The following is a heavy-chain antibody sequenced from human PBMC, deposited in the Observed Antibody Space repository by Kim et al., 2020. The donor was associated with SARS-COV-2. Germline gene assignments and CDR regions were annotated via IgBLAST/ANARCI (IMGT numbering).Heavy chain of an antibody. CDR2: SGGST. J-gene: IGHJ4*02. Sequence: SGGSTYYGDSVKGRFTISRDNSKNTLYLQMNSLRAEDTAVYYCAKDPEAYWGQGTLVTVSS. CDR3: AKDPEAY. V-gene: IGHV3-23*01.